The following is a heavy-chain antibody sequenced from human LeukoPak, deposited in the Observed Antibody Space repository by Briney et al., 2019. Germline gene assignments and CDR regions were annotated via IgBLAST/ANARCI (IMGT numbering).Heavy chain of an antibody. CDR2: ISAYNGNT. Sequence: GASVKVSCKASGYTFTSYGISWVRQAPGQGLEWMGWISAYNGNTNYAQKLQGRVTMTTDTSTSTAYMELRSLRSDDTAVYYCARDAQLPTSITMIVVVEAFDIWGQGTMVTVSS. J-gene: IGHJ3*02. CDR3: ARDAQLPTSITMIVVVEAFDI. D-gene: IGHD3-22*01. V-gene: IGHV1-18*01. CDR1: GYTFTSYG.